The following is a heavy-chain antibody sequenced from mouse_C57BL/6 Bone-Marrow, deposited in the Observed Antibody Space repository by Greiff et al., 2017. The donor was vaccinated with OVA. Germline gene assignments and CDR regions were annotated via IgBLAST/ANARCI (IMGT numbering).Heavy chain of an antibody. J-gene: IGHJ3*01. V-gene: IGHV1-81*01. CDR3: ARGGYYFAN. Sequence: QVQLQQSGAELARPGASVKLSCKASGYTFTSYGISWVKQRTGQGLEWIGEIYPRSGNTYYNEKFKGKATLTADKASSTANMELRSLTSEDSAVYFCARGGYYFANWGQGTLVTVSA. CDR2: IYPRSGNT. CDR1: GYTFTSYG. D-gene: IGHD2-3*01.